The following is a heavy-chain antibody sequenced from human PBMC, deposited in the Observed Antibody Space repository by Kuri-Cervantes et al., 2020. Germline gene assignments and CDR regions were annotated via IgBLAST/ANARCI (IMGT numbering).Heavy chain of an antibody. Sequence: ASVKVSCKASGYTFTSYGISWVRQAPGQGLEWMRWISAYNGNTNYAQKLQGRVTMTTDTSTSTAYMELSSLRSEDTAVYYCARMRDYGRAFDIWGQGTMVTVSS. J-gene: IGHJ3*02. CDR2: ISAYNGNT. D-gene: IGHD4-17*01. CDR3: ARMRDYGRAFDI. V-gene: IGHV1-18*01. CDR1: GYTFTSYG.